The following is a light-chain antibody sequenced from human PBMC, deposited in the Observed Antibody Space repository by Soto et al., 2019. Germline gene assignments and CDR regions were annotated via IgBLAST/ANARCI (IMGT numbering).Light chain of an antibody. CDR1: SSDVGGYNY. V-gene: IGLV2-14*01. CDR2: DVS. J-gene: IGLJ3*02. CDR3: SPLPSPNPGV. Sequence: QSALTQSASVSGSPGQSITISCTGTSSDVGGYNYVSWYQQHPGKAPKLIIYDVSNRPSGVSTRFSGSKSGNTASLTISGLQPEDGANYSCSPLPSPNPGVFGGGTQLPVL.